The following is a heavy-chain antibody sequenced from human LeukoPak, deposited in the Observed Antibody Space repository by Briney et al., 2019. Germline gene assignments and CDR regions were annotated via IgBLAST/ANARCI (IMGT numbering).Heavy chain of an antibody. CDR2: IFYSGST. J-gene: IGHJ4*02. D-gene: IGHD5-24*01. CDR1: GGSISSGSSC. V-gene: IGHV4-31*03. Sequence: SQTLSLTCTVSGGSISSGSSCWSWIRQHPGKGLEWIGYIFYSGSTYCNPSLKSRVTISVDTSKNQFSLKLSSVTAADTAVYYCARDVESFDYWGQGTLVTVSS. CDR3: ARDVESFDY.